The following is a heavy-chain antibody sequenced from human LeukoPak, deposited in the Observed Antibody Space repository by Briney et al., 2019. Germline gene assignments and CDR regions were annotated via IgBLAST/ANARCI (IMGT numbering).Heavy chain of an antibody. Sequence: ASVKVSCKASGYTFTSYGISWVRQAPGQGLEWMGWISAYNGNTNYAQKLQGRVTMTTDTSTSTAYMELRSLRSDDTAVYYCARDYAPGMVRGVTQKYNWFDPWGQGTLVTVSS. CDR1: GYTFTSYG. D-gene: IGHD3-10*01. J-gene: IGHJ5*02. CDR2: ISAYNGNT. V-gene: IGHV1-18*01. CDR3: ARDYAPGMVRGVTQKYNWFDP.